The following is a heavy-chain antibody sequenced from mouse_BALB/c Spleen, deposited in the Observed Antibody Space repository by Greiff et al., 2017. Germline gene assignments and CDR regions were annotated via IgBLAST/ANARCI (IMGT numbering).Heavy chain of an antibody. CDR1: GFNIKDTY. D-gene: IGHD1-1*02. V-gene: IGHV14-3*02. CDR3: ARGDYGGYFDY. CDR2: IDPANGNT. Sequence: EVQLQQSGAELVKPGASVKLSCTASGFNIKDTYMHWVKQRPEQGLEWIGRIDPANGNTKYDPKFQGKATITADTSSNTAYLQLSSLTSEDTAVYYCARGDYGGYFDYWGQGTTLTVSS. J-gene: IGHJ2*01.